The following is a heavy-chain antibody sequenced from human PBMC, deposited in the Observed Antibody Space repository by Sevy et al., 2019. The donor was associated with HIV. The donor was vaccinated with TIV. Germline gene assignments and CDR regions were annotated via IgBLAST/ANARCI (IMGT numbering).Heavy chain of an antibody. CDR3: AGARYDSSGSFDAFDI. J-gene: IGHJ3*02. D-gene: IGHD3-22*01. V-gene: IGHV3-23*01. Sequence: GGSLRLSCTTSGFTFSTYAMTWVRQAPGKGLEWVSTIFRNFRGVDVTYYADSVEGRLTISRDSSRNTLYLQMNSLRAEDTAIYYCAGARYDSSGSFDAFDIWGQGTMVTVSS. CDR1: GFTFSTYA. CDR2: IFRNFRGVDVT.